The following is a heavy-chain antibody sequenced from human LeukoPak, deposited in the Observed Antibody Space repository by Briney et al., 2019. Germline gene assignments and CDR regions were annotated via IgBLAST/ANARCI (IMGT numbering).Heavy chain of an antibody. CDR3: ARRDNYYDSSAIDY. V-gene: IGHV5-51*01. Sequence: GESQNISCKGSGYSFTSYWIGWVRQMPGKGLEWMGIIYPGDSDTRYSPSFQGQVTISVDRSNSTTYLQWSSLKASDTAIYYCARRDNYYDSSAIDYWGQVTLVSVSS. CDR2: IYPGDSDT. CDR1: GYSFTSYW. D-gene: IGHD3-22*01. J-gene: IGHJ4*02.